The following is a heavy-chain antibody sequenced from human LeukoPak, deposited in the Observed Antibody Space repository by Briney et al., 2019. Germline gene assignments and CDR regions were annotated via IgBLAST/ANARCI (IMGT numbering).Heavy chain of an antibody. J-gene: IGHJ4*02. CDR2: FDPEDGET. Sequence: ASVKVSCKVSGYTLTELSMHWVRQAPGKGLEWMGGFDPEDGETIYAQKFQGRVTMTEDTSTDTAYMELSSLRSDDTAVYYCARSFRHSSSADYWGQGTLVTVSS. CDR3: ARSFRHSSSADY. D-gene: IGHD6-6*01. V-gene: IGHV1-24*01. CDR1: GYTLTELS.